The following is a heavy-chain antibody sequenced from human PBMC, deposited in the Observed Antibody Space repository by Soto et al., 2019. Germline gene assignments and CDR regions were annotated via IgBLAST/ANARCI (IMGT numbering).Heavy chain of an antibody. D-gene: IGHD2-15*01. CDR2: IYYSGST. V-gene: IGHV4-31*03. J-gene: IGHJ4*02. CDR1: GGSISSGGYY. Sequence: QVQLQESGPGLVKPSQTLSLTCTVSGGSISSGGYYWSWIRQHPGKGLEWIGYIYYSGSTYYNPALKSRVTISVDTSKNQFSLKLSSVTAADTAVYYCARGSVVAATLFDYWGQGTLVTVSS. CDR3: ARGSVVAATLFDY.